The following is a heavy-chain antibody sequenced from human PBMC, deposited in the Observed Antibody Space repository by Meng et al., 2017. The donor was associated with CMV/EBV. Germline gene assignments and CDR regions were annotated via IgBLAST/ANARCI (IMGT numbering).Heavy chain of an antibody. J-gene: IGHJ3*02. Sequence: GGSLRPSCAASGFTFSSYAMHWVRQAPGKGLEWVAVISYDGSNKYYADSVKGRFTISRDNSKNTLYLQMNSLRAEDTAVYYCARGREWGSPAASDAFDIWGQGTMVTVSS. V-gene: IGHV3-30*04. D-gene: IGHD2-2*01. CDR2: ISYDGSNK. CDR3: ARGREWGSPAASDAFDI. CDR1: GFTFSSYA.